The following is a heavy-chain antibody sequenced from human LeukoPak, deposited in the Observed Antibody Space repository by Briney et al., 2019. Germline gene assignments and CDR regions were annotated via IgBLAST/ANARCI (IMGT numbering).Heavy chain of an antibody. CDR2: IYTSGST. V-gene: IGHV4-61*02. Sequence: SETLSLTCSVSGGSISSGSYYWSWIRQPAGKGLEWIGRIYTSGSTNYNPYLKSRVTISVDTSKNQFSLKLSSVTAADTAVYYCARDRPAYYYDSSGYPWGQGTLVTVSS. CDR1: GGSISSGSYY. D-gene: IGHD3-22*01. J-gene: IGHJ5*02. CDR3: ARDRPAYYYDSSGYP.